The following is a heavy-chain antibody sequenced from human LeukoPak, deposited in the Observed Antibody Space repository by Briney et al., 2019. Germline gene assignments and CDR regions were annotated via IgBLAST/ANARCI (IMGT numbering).Heavy chain of an antibody. D-gene: IGHD1-26*01. V-gene: IGHV5-10-1*01. CDR3: ARHGGGSYYYFDY. Sequence: GESLKISCNGSGYXFTTYWISWVRQMPGKGLEWMGRIDPSDSYTNYSPSFQGHVTISADNSISTVYLQWSSLKASDTAKYYCARHGGGSYYYFDYWGQGTLVTVSA. CDR2: IDPSDSYT. CDR1: GYXFTTYW. J-gene: IGHJ4*02.